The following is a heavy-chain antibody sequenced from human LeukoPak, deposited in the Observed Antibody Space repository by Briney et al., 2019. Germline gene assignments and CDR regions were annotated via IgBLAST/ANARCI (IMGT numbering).Heavy chain of an antibody. CDR1: GYTFTSYD. CDR3: ARGRKGYCSGGSCYPQYFDY. J-gene: IGHJ4*02. D-gene: IGHD2-15*01. CDR2: MNPNSGNT. V-gene: IGHV1-8*03. Sequence: GASVKVSCKASGYTFTSYDINWVRQATGQGLEWMGWMNPNSGNTGYAQKFQGRVTITRNTSISTAYMELSSLRSEDTAVYYCARGRKGYCSGGSCYPQYFDYWGQGTLVTVPS.